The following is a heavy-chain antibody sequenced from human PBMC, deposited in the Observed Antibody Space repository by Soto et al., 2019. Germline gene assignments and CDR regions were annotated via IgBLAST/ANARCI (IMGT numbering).Heavy chain of an antibody. CDR1: GASISSSSYY. CDR2: IYYSGST. V-gene: IGHV4-39*01. J-gene: IGHJ2*01. Sequence: QLQLQESGPGLVKPSETLSLTCTVSGASISSSSYYWGWIRQPPGKGLAWIGSIYYSGSTYYNPSLKSRVTLSVDTSKNQFSVKLTSVTAADTAVYYCARRGNIAVAAPGWYFDLWGRGTLVTVSS. D-gene: IGHD6-19*01. CDR3: ARRGNIAVAAPGWYFDL.